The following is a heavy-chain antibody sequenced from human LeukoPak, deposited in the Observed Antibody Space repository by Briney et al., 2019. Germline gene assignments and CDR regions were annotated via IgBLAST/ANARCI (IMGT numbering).Heavy chain of an antibody. D-gene: IGHD3-9*01. J-gene: IGHJ4*02. Sequence: PGGSLRLSCAASGFTFSSYSMNWVRQAPGKGLEWVSSISSGSSYIYHADSVQGRFTISSDNAKSSLFLQMDSLRAEDTALYYCARGPMFISATGPYYFDYWGQGALVTVSS. CDR1: GFTFSSYS. CDR3: ARGPMFISATGPYYFDY. V-gene: IGHV3-21*01. CDR2: ISSGSSYI.